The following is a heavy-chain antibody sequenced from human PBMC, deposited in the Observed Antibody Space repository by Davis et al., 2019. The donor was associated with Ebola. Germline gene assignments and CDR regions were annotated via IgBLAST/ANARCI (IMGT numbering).Heavy chain of an antibody. CDR3: AQQLGDYGGNALRY. J-gene: IGHJ4*02. Sequence: GGSLRLSCAASGFTFSSYWMSWIRQAPGKGPEWVSSISSSASYKNYADSVKGRFTISRDDAKKSLYLQMDSLRAEDTAVYYCAQQLGDYGGNALRYWGQGTLSPSPQ. CDR1: GFTFSSYW. D-gene: IGHD4-23*01. CDR2: ISSSASYK. V-gene: IGHV3-11*06.